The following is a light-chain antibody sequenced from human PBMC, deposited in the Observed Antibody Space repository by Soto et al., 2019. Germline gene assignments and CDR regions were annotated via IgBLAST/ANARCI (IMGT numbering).Light chain of an antibody. Sequence: QSALTQPRSVSGSPGQSVTISCTGASGDVGGYNFVSWYQQHPGKAPTLMIFDVSQRPSGVPDRFSGSKSGNTASLTISGLQAEDEADYYCCCYGGSSTWVFGGGTQLTVL. CDR3: CCYGGSSTWV. J-gene: IGLJ3*02. CDR2: DVS. CDR1: SGDVGGYNF. V-gene: IGLV2-11*01.